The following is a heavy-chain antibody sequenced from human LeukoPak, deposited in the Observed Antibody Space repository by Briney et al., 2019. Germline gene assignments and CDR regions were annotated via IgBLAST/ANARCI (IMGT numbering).Heavy chain of an antibody. V-gene: IGHV4-30-2*01. CDR2: IYHSGST. D-gene: IGHD2-2*01. CDR1: GGSFSGYY. Sequence: SETLSLTCAVYGGSFSGYYWSWIRQPPGKGLEWIGYIYHSGSTYYNPSLKSRVTISVDRSKNQFSLKLSSVTAADTAVYYCARSRRPGYYFDYWGQGTLVTVSS. J-gene: IGHJ4*02. CDR3: ARSRRPGYYFDY.